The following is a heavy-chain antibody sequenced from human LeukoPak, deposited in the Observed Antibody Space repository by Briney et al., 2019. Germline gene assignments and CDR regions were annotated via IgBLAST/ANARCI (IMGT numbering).Heavy chain of an antibody. CDR2: ISGSGGST. CDR3: AKDRGQDYYDSSGYYFDAFDI. V-gene: IGHV3-23*01. Sequence: GGSLRLSCAASGFTFSSYGMSWVRQAPGKGLEWVSAISGSGGSTYYADSVKGRFTISRDNSKNTLYLQMNSLRAEDTAVYYCAKDRGQDYYDSSGYYFDAFDIWGQGTMVTVSS. D-gene: IGHD3-22*01. J-gene: IGHJ3*02. CDR1: GFTFSSYG.